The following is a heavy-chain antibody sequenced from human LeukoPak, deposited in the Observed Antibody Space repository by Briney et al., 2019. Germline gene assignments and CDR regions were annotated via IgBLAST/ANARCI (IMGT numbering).Heavy chain of an antibody. Sequence: GGSLRLSCAASGFTFSDSNMNWVRQAPGKGLEWVSYISSSSDSIYYADSVKGRFTISRDNAKNSLYLQMNSLRAEDTAVYFCARDDYYDTSGYSQDDWGQGTQVIVSS. CDR2: ISSSSDSI. J-gene: IGHJ4*02. D-gene: IGHD3-22*01. CDR1: GFTFSDSN. CDR3: ARDDYYDTSGYSQDD. V-gene: IGHV3-48*01.